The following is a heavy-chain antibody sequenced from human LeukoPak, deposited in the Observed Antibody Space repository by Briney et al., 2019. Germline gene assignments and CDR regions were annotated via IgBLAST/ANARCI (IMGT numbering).Heavy chain of an antibody. CDR2: INPNSGGT. J-gene: IGHJ4*02. CDR3: ARRPRYCSSTSCSFDY. CDR1: GYTFTDYY. Sequence: ASVKVSCKASGYTFTDYYIHWVRQAPGQGLEWMGWINPNSGGTNYAQKFQGRVTMTRDTSISTAYMELSRLRSDDTAVYYCARRPRYCSSTSCSFDYWGQGTLVTVSS. D-gene: IGHD2-2*01. V-gene: IGHV1-2*02.